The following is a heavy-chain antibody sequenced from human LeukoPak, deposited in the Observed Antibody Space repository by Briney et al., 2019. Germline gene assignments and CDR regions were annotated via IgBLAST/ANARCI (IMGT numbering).Heavy chain of an antibody. CDR1: GFTFSTYE. CDR2: ISSSGSTL. V-gene: IGHV3-48*03. Sequence: GGSLRLSCEASGFTFSTYEMNWVRQAPGKGLEWVSYISSSGSTLYYADSVKGRFTISRDNAKNTLYLQMNSLRGEDTAVYYCARDSSGWTFDPWGQGTLVTVST. J-gene: IGHJ5*02. D-gene: IGHD3-22*01. CDR3: ARDSSGWTFDP.